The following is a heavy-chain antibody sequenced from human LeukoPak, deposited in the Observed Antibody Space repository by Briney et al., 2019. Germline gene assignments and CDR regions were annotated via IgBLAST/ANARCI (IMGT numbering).Heavy chain of an antibody. Sequence: PGESLRLPCAASGSTFSSYSMNWVRQAPGKGLEWVSSISRNSLYIYYADSVKGRFTISRDSAKNFLYLQMNSLRADDTAVYYCVRRGDYWGQGTLVTVSS. J-gene: IGHJ4*02. CDR3: VRRGDY. V-gene: IGHV3-21*01. CDR2: ISRNSLYI. D-gene: IGHD3-10*01. CDR1: GSTFSSYS.